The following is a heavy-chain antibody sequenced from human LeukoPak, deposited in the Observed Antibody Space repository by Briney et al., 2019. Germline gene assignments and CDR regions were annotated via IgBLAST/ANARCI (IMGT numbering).Heavy chain of an antibody. CDR2: ISYDGSNK. Sequence: GRSLRLSCAGSGFTFSSYAMHWVRQAPGKGLEWVAVISYDGSNKYYADSVKGRFTISSDNSKTTLYLQMNSLRAEDTAVYYCARDRGIVVVVAAQFDYWGQGTLVTVSS. CDR1: GFTFSSYA. D-gene: IGHD2-15*01. CDR3: ARDRGIVVVVAAQFDY. V-gene: IGHV3-30*04. J-gene: IGHJ4*02.